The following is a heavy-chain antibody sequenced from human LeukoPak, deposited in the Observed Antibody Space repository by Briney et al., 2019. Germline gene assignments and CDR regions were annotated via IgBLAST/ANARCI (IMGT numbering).Heavy chain of an antibody. CDR1: GFTFSSYW. CDR2: INSDGSST. J-gene: IGHJ6*02. V-gene: IGHV3-74*01. Sequence: GGSLRLSCAASGFTFSSYWMHWVRQAPGKGLVWVSRINSDGSSTSYADSVKGRFTISRDNAKNTLYLQMNSLRAEDTAVYYCARGGMTTVTTGSRSAYYYYYGMDVWGQGTTVTVSS. CDR3: ARGGMTTVTTGSRSAYYYYYGMDV. D-gene: IGHD4-17*01.